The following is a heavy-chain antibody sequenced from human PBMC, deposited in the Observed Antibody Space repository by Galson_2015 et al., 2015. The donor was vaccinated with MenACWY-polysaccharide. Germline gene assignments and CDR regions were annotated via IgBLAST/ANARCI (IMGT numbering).Heavy chain of an antibody. CDR1: GFTFSSYG. V-gene: IGHV3-48*03. CDR2: ISSRGSTI. CDR3: ARSDYDYSNPTPFYYNGMDV. Sequence: SLRLSCAASGFTFSSYGMNWVRQAPGKGLEWVSYISSRGSTIYYADSVKGRFTISRDNAKNSLYLQMNSLRAEDTAVYYCARSDYDYSNPTPFYYNGMDVWGQGTTVTVSS. J-gene: IGHJ6*02. D-gene: IGHD4-11*01.